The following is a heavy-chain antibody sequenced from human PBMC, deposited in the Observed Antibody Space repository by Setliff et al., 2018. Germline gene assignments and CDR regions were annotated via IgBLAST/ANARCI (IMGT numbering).Heavy chain of an antibody. CDR3: ARATRDSGGWYYEYNWFDP. V-gene: IGHV1-2*02. CDR2: INPHSGGT. J-gene: IGHJ5*02. Sequence: ASVKVSCKASGYTFSAYYIHWVRQAPGQGLEWMGWINPHSGGTNFPQTFQGRATMTRDTSITTAYMALSTLTSDDTAVYFCARATRDSGGWYYEYNWFDPWGQGTLVTVSS. CDR1: GYTFSAYY. D-gene: IGHD6-19*01.